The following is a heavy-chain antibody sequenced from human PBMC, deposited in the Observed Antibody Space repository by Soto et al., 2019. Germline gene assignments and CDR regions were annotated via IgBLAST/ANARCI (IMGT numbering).Heavy chain of an antibody. D-gene: IGHD2-21*01. CDR3: ARGIASSSLVTFDV. CDR2: ISSTSTNI. CDR1: GFTFSRSI. V-gene: IGHV3-21*01. J-gene: IGHJ3*01. Sequence: GGSLRLSCAASGFTFSRSIMHWVRQAPGKGLEWIATISSTSTNIYYADSVKGRFIISRDNPKNSLYLQMNSLRAEDMAVYFCARGIASSSLVTFDVWGQGTMVTVSS.